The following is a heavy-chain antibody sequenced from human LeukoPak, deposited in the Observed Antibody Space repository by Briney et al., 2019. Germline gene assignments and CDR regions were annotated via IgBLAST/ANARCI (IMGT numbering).Heavy chain of an antibody. CDR3: ANREGGYTYDPFDY. V-gene: IGHV3-23*01. D-gene: IGHD5-18*01. CDR1: GFTFSTYA. Sequence: GGSLRLSCAASGFTFSTYAMSWVRQAPGRGLEWVSAISSGSDTTYYADSVKGRFTTSRDNSKNTLYLQMNSLRAEDTAVYYCANREGGYTYDPFDYWGQGTLVTVSS. CDR2: ISSGSDTT. J-gene: IGHJ4*02.